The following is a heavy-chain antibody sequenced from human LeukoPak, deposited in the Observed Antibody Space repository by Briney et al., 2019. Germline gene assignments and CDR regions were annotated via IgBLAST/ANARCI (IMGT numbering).Heavy chain of an antibody. CDR3: ARFPLYSSSWYNWFDP. Sequence: PSETLSLXCAVYGGSFSGYYWSWIRQPPGKGLEWIGEINHSGSTNYNPSLKSRVTISVDTSKNQFSLKLSSVTAADTAVYYCARFPLYSSSWYNWFDPWGQGTLVTVSS. J-gene: IGHJ5*02. CDR2: INHSGST. D-gene: IGHD6-13*01. V-gene: IGHV4-34*01. CDR1: GGSFSGYY.